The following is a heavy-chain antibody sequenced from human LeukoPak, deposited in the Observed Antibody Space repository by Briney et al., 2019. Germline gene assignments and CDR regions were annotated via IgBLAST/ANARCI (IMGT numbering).Heavy chain of an antibody. J-gene: IGHJ4*02. CDR3: ARDPGIAVAGFDY. CDR2: INPNSGGT. V-gene: IGHV1-2*02. Sequence: PGQXXXXMXWINPNSGGTNYAQKFQGRVTMTRDTSISTAYMELSRLRSDDTAVYYCARDPGIAVAGFDYWGQGTLVTVSS. D-gene: IGHD6-19*01.